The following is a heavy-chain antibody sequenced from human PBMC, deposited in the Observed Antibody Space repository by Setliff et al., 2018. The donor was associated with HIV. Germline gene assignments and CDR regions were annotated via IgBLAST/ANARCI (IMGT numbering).Heavy chain of an antibody. CDR3: ARDVKGYIYGSTYWYFDL. D-gene: IGHD5-18*01. V-gene: IGHV3-21*01. J-gene: IGHJ2*01. CDR2: ISGSSSYW. Sequence: PGGSLRLSCAASGFTFSSYSMNWVRQVPGKGLEWVSSISGSSSYWKYADSVKGRFTISRDNAKNTLFLQMNSLRAEDTAVYYCARDVKGYIYGSTYWYFDLWGRGTLVTVSS. CDR1: GFTFSSYS.